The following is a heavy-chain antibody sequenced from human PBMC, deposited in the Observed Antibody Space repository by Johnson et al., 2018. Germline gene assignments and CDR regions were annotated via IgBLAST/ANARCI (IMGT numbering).Heavy chain of an antibody. CDR3: ARDHTYRISWLHLEYFQH. CDR2: ITQDGSEK. D-gene: IGHD6-13*01. Sequence: VQLVQSGGGVVQPGRSLRLSCAASGFTFNTDGINWVRQVPGKGLEWVANITQDGSEKYYVDSVKGRVTISRDNAKNSLYLQMNTLRAEDTAVYYCARDHTYRISWLHLEYFQHWGQGTLVTFSS. CDR1: GFTFNTDG. V-gene: IGHV3-7*01. J-gene: IGHJ1*01.